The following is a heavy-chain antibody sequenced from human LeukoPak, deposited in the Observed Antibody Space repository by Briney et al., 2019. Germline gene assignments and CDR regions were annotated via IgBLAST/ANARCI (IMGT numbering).Heavy chain of an antibody. V-gene: IGHV3-23*01. Sequence: GGSLRLSCAASGFTFSSYAMSWVRQAPGKGLEWVSAISGSGGSTYYADSVKGRFTISRDNSKNTLYLQMNSLRAEVTAVYYCAKTPGYCSSTSCYLYFDYWGQGTLVTVSS. CDR3: AKTPGYCSSTSCYLYFDY. CDR2: ISGSGGST. J-gene: IGHJ4*02. CDR1: GFTFSSYA. D-gene: IGHD2-2*01.